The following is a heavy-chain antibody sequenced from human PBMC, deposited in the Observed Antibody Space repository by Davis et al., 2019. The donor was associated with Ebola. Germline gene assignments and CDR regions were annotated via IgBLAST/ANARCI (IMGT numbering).Heavy chain of an antibody. D-gene: IGHD4-17*01. CDR1: GGTFSSYA. J-gene: IGHJ4*02. Sequence: SVKVSCKASGGTFSSYAISWVRQAPGQGLEWMGGIIPIFGTANYAQKFQGRVTITADKSTSTAYMELSSLRSEDTAVYYCASAQNINDYGDYGGFDYWGQGTLVTVSS. CDR2: IIPIFGTA. CDR3: ASAQNINDYGDYGGFDY. V-gene: IGHV1-69*06.